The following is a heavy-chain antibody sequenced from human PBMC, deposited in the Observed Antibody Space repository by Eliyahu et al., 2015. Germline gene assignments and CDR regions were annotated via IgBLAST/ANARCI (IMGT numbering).Heavy chain of an antibody. CDR1: GXXLSXSGVG. J-gene: IGHJ3*02. CDR3: ARRLRPAATDAFDI. Sequence: QITLKESGPTLVKPTQTLTXTCXFXGXXLSXSGVGVGWIRXPPGKALDWLALIYWDGDKRYSPSLKSRLTITKDTSKNQVVLTMTNMDPVDTATYYCARRLRPAATDAFDIWGQGTMVTVSS. V-gene: IGHV2-5*02. D-gene: IGHD2-2*01. CDR2: IYWDGDK.